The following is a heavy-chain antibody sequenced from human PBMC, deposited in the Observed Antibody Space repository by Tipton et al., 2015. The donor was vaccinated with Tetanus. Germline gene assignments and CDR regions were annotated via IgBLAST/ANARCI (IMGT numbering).Heavy chain of an antibody. V-gene: IGHV3-23*01. CDR3: ARLPSIPATTGSLYYYYGVDV. CDR2: IIDHVT. D-gene: IGHD4-11*01. J-gene: IGHJ6*02. CDR1: GFTFANYA. Sequence: GSLRLSCAASGFTFANYAMSWVRQAPGKGLEWVSGIIDHVTYYADSVRGRFTISRDNSKNTLYLQMNSLRAEDTAVYYCARLPSIPATTGSLYYYYGVDVWGQGTTVTVSS.